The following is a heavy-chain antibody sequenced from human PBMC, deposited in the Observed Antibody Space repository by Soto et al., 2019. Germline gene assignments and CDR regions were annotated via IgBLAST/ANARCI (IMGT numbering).Heavy chain of an antibody. D-gene: IGHD5-12*01. CDR3: VSEGYKCFDH. J-gene: IGHJ4*02. CDR1: GFTFHSYG. CDR2: ISSSGTTK. V-gene: IGHV3-48*03. Sequence: EVQLVESGGGLIQPGGSLRLSCAASGFTFHSYGMDWVRQAPGKGLEWISHISSSGTTKFYADSVKGRFTVSRDNAKNSLFLQMNRVRAGDTAIYFCVSEGYKCFDHWGQGILVTVSS.